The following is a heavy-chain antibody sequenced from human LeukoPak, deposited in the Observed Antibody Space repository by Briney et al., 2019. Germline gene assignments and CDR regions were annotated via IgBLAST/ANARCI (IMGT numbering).Heavy chain of an antibody. CDR2: IYYSGST. V-gene: IGHV4-59*01. CDR1: GGSISSYY. J-gene: IGHJ5*02. Sequence: PSETLSLTCTVSGGSISSYYWSWIRQPPGKGLEWIGYIYYSGSTNYNPSLKSRVTISVDTSKNQFSLKLSSVTAADTAVYYCAGTTARGNWFDPWGQGTLVTVSS. CDR3: AGTTARGNWFDP. D-gene: IGHD4-17*01.